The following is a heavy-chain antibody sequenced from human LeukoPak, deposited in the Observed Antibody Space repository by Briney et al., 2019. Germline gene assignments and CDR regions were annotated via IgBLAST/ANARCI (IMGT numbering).Heavy chain of an antibody. V-gene: IGHV3-48*03. J-gene: IGHJ3*02. D-gene: IGHD2/OR15-2a*01. CDR3: ARAFLGSAFDI. Sequence: GGSLRLSCAASGFTFSSYEMNWVRQAPGKGLEWVSYISSSGSTIYYADSVKGRFTISRDNAKNSLYLQMNSLRAEDTAVYYCARAFLGSAFDIWGQGTMATVSS. CDR1: GFTFSSYE. CDR2: ISSSGSTI.